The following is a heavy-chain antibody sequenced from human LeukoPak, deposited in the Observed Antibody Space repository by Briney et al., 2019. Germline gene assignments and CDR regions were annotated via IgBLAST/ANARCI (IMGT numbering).Heavy chain of an antibody. V-gene: IGHV1-3*01. D-gene: IGHD5-12*01. CDR3: ARVVDQRLRASYFDY. Sequence: ASVKVSCKASGYTFTSYAMHWVRQAPGQRLEWMGWINAGNGNTKYSQKFQGRVTITRDTSASTAYMELSSLRSEDTAVYYCARVVDQRLRASYFDYWGQGTLVTVSS. J-gene: IGHJ4*02. CDR1: GYTFTSYA. CDR2: INAGNGNT.